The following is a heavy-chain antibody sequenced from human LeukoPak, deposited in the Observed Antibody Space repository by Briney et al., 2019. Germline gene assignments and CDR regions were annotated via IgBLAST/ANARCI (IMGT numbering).Heavy chain of an antibody. CDR2: ISYDGSNK. V-gene: IGHV3-30-3*01. D-gene: IGHD6-13*01. CDR1: GFTFSSYA. CDR3: ARAGYPKGFEY. J-gene: IGHJ4*02. Sequence: AGGSLRLSCAASGFTFSSYAMHWVRQAPGKGLEWVAVISYDGSNKYYADSVKGRFTISRDNAKNSLYLQMNSLRAEDTAVYYCARAGYPKGFEYWGQGTLVTVSS.